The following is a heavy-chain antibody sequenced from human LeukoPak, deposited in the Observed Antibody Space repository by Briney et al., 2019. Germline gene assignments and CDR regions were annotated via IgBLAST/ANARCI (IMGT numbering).Heavy chain of an antibody. D-gene: IGHD3-10*01. CDR1: GFTFSSYW. CDR3: ARAGPFGESYFDY. J-gene: IGHJ4*02. CDR2: IKQDGSEK. V-gene: IGHV3-7*01. Sequence: GGSLRLSCAASGFTFSSYWRSWVRQAPGKGLEWVANIKQDGSEKYYVDSVKGRFTISRDNAKNSLYLQMNSLRAEDTAVYYCARAGPFGESYFDYWGQGTLVTASS.